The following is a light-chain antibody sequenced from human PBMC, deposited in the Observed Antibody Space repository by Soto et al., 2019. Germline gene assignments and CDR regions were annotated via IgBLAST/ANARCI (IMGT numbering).Light chain of an antibody. V-gene: IGKV3D-15*01. CDR2: DAS. Sequence: EIVMTQFPATLPESPGKRVTLSCRASQSVSTNVAWYQPKPGEAPRLLIFDASARAVDIPGRFSGSVSGTEFALTISSLQAEDFAVYFCHSYDKWPPGTFGQGTKVDIK. CDR1: QSVSTN. CDR3: HSYDKWPPGT. J-gene: IGKJ1*01.